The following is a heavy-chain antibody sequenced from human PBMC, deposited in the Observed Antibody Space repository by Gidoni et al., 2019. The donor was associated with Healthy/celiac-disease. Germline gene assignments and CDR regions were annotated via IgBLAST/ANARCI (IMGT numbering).Heavy chain of an antibody. CDR2: INHSGST. V-gene: IGHV4-34*01. CDR3: ARGRSEAVNYYYYYMDV. Sequence: QVQLQQWGAGLLKPSETLSLTCAVYGGSFSCYYWSWIRQPPGKGLEWIGEINHSGSTNYNPSLKSRVTISVDTSKNQFSLKLSSVTAADTAVYYCARGRSEAVNYYYYYMDVWGKGTTVTVSS. J-gene: IGHJ6*03. CDR1: GGSFSCYY.